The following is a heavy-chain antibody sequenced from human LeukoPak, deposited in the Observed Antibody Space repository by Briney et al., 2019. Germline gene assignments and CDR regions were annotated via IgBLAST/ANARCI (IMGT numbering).Heavy chain of an antibody. D-gene: IGHD2-15*01. Sequence: PSETLSLTCTVSGGSISSYYWSWIRQPPGKGLEWIGYIYTSGSTNYNPSLKSRVTISVDTSKNQFSLKLSSVTAADTAVYYCARGRSGNWFDPWGQGTLVTVSS. CDR3: ARGRSGNWFDP. V-gene: IGHV4-4*09. CDR1: GGSISSYY. CDR2: IYTSGST. J-gene: IGHJ5*02.